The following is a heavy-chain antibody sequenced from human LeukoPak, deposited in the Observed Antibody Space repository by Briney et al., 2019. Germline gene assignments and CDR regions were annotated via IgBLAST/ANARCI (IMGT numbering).Heavy chain of an antibody. CDR2: ISGSGGST. J-gene: IGHJ4*02. CDR3: AKGRLLRFLEWLLSE. V-gene: IGHV3-23*01. CDR1: GFTFSSYA. Sequence: GGSLRLSCAASGFTFSSYAMSWVRQAPGKGLEWVSAISGSGGSTYYADSVKGRFTISRDNSKNTLYLQMNSLRAEDTAVYYCAKGRLLRFLEWLLSEWGQGTLVTVSS. D-gene: IGHD3-3*01.